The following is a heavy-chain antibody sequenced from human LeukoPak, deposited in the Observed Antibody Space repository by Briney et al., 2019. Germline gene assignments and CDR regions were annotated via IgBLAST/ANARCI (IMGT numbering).Heavy chain of an antibody. D-gene: IGHD2-15*01. CDR1: GYSFTSSW. Sequence: PGESLKISCQGSGYSFTSSWISWVRQMPGRGLEWMGRNDPSDSYTNYSPSFQGHVTISADKSISTAYLQWSSLKASDTAMYYCATHGGYGGSWAFDYWGQGTLVTVSS. J-gene: IGHJ4*02. CDR3: ATHGGYGGSWAFDY. V-gene: IGHV5-10-1*01. CDR2: NDPSDSYT.